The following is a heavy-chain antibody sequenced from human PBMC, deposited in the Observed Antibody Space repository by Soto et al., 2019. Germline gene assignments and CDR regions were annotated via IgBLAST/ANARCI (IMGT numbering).Heavy chain of an antibody. CDR1: GFTFSSYE. D-gene: IGHD3-3*01. J-gene: IGHJ6*02. CDR2: ISSSGSTI. V-gene: IGHV3-48*03. CDR3: ARPGADRSGYYSYYYYYGMDV. Sequence: EVQLVESGGGLVQPGGSLRLSCAASGFTFSSYEMNWVRQAPGKGLEWVSYISSSGSTIYYADSVKGRFTISRDNAKNSLYLQMNSLRAEDTAVYYCARPGADRSGYYSYYYYYGMDVWGQGTTVTVSS.